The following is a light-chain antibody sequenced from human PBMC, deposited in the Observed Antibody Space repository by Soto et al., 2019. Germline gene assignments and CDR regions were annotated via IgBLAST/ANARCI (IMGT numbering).Light chain of an antibody. V-gene: IGKV3-11*01. CDR2: DAS. J-gene: IGKJ4*02. CDR3: QQRSTWPVLT. CDR1: QSVSSY. Sequence: EIVWTQSPATLAFSPGERATLSCRASQSVSSYFAWYHQNTGQAPRLLIDDASNRATCIPARFSGSGSGTDFTLTLSSLEPDDFAVDYCQQRSTWPVLTFGGGPKVEIK.